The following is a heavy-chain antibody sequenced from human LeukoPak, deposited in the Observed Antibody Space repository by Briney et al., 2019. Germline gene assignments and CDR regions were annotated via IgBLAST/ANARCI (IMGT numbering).Heavy chain of an antibody. CDR3: ARGWGSAMIRGLAGDS. D-gene: IGHD3-10*01. Sequence: PSETLSLTCAVYGGSFSGYYWSWIRQPPGKGLEWIGEINHSGSTNYNPSLKSRVTIGADPSKSQFSLHVTSVTAADTAMYYCARGWGSAMIRGLAGDSWGQGTLVTVSS. J-gene: IGHJ5*02. CDR2: INHSGST. CDR1: GGSFSGYY. V-gene: IGHV4-34*01.